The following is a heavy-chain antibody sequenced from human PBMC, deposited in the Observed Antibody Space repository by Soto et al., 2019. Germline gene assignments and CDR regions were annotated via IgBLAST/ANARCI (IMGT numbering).Heavy chain of an antibody. CDR1: GGSISSGGYY. D-gene: IGHD3-16*02. J-gene: IGHJ5*02. Sequence: LSLTCTVSGGSISSGGYYWSWIRQHPGKGLEWMGYIYYSGSTYYNPSLKSRLTISVDTSKNQFSLKLSSVTAADTAVYYCARGIYDYVWGSYPGRFDPWGQGTLVTVSS. CDR2: IYYSGST. CDR3: ARGIYDYVWGSYPGRFDP. V-gene: IGHV4-31*03.